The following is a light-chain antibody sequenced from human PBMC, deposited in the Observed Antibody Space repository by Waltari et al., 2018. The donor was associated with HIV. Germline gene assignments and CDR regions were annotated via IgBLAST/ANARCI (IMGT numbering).Light chain of an antibody. CDR1: QGISSY. Sequence: EIVLTQSPATLSLSPGERATLSCRASQGISSYLAWYQQKPGQAPRLLIYDASNRASGIPARFSGSGSGTDFTLTISSLEPEDFALYYCQQRSNWHFGPGTKVDIK. CDR3: QQRSNWH. CDR2: DAS. V-gene: IGKV3D-11*01. J-gene: IGKJ3*01.